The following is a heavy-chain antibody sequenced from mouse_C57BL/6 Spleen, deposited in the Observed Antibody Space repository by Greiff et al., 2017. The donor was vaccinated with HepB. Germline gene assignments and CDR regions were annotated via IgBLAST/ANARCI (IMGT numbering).Heavy chain of an antibody. D-gene: IGHD1-1*01. CDR1: GYTFTSYW. CDR2: IYPGSGST. V-gene: IGHV1-55*01. CDR3: AREYYGSYYYAMDY. Sequence: QVQLQQPGAELVKPGASVKMSCKASGYTFTSYWITWVKQRPGQGLEWIGDIYPGSGSTNYNEKFKSKATLTVDKPSSTAYMQLSSLTSEDSAVYYCAREYYGSYYYAMDYWGQGTSVTVSS. J-gene: IGHJ4*01.